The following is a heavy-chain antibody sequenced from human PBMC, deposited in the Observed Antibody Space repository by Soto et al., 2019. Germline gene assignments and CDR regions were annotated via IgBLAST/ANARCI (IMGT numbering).Heavy chain of an antibody. CDR3: AKGMFSSSPAAAGSFDY. CDR2: IGGTDGKT. J-gene: IGHJ4*02. Sequence: EVQLLESGGDLVQPGGSLRLSCAASGFTFSSYAMSWVRQAPGKGLEWVAAIGGTDGKTYYADSVKGRFTISRDTSENTLYLQMSRIRAEDTAVYFCAKGMFSSSPAAAGSFDYWGQGALVTVSS. CDR1: GFTFSSYA. V-gene: IGHV3-23*01. D-gene: IGHD3-10*01.